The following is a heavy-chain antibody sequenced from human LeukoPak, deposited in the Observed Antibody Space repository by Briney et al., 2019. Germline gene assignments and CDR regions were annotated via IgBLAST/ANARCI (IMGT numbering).Heavy chain of an antibody. V-gene: IGHV3-33*01. D-gene: IGHD4-11*01. CDR2: AYGDGSSQ. Sequence: GGSLRLSCAASGFPFSGYGMHWVRQAPGKGLEWVAVAYGDGSSQYYAGSVKGRFSISKDISKNTLSLQMNSLRAEDTAVYSCATGGNFYYSHWGQGTLVTVSS. CDR3: ATGGNFYYSH. CDR1: GFPFSGYG. J-gene: IGHJ1*01.